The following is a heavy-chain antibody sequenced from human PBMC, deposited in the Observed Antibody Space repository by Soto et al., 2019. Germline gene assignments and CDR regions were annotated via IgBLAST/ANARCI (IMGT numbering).Heavy chain of an antibody. V-gene: IGHV1-18*04. D-gene: IGHD3-16*01. J-gene: IGHJ6*02. CDR2: ISGYNGQT. CDR1: GYTFSTYG. Sequence: QVQLVQSGPEVKKPGASVKVSCKASGYTFSTYGISWVQQAPGQGLEWMGWISGYNGQTNFPQMFRGRVTLTTDTSSSTAYMELRSLRSDDTAMYYCARDNRKELWVEGLNAMDVWGQGTTVTVSS. CDR3: ARDNRKELWVEGLNAMDV.